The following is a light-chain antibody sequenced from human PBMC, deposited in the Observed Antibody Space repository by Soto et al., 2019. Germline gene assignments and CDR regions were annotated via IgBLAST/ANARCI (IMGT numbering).Light chain of an antibody. V-gene: IGLV2-23*01. Sequence: QSALSQPASLSGSPGQSITISCSGSSSDVGRYHLVSWYQHHPGKAPKLIIYEGNKRPSGVSNRFSGSKSGNTASLTISGLQAEDEADYHCCSYAGSSNLVVFGGGTKLTVL. CDR2: EGN. CDR3: CSYAGSSNLVV. CDR1: SSDVGRYHL. J-gene: IGLJ2*01.